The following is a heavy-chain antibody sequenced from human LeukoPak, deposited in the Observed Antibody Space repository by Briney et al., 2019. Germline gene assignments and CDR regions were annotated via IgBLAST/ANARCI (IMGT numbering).Heavy chain of an antibody. CDR1: GYTFSSHG. V-gene: IGHV1-18*01. CDR2: INTYNGDT. CDR3: ATERPPGQLG. J-gene: IGHJ4*02. Sequence: GASVKVSCKASGYTFSSHGINWVRQAPGQGLEWMGWINTYNGDTNYAQKFQGRVTMTEDTSTDTAYMELSSLRSEDTAVYYCATERPPGQLGWGQGTLVTVSS. D-gene: IGHD6-6*01.